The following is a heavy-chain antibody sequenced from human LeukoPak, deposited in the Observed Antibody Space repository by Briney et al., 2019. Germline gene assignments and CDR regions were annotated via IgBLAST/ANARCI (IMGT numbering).Heavy chain of an antibody. D-gene: IGHD2-2*01. CDR3: AKVVIVVVPAAMDY. CDR2: ISGSGGST. J-gene: IGHJ4*02. Sequence: PGGSLRLSCAASGFTFSSYAMSWVRQAPGKGLEWVSDISGSGGSTYYADSVKGRFTITRDNSKNTLYLQMNSLRAEDTAVYYCAKVVIVVVPAAMDYWGQGTLVTVSS. CDR1: GFTFSSYA. V-gene: IGHV3-23*01.